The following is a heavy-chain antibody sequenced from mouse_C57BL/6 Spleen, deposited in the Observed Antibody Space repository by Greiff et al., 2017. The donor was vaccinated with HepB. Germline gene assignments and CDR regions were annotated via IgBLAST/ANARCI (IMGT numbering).Heavy chain of an antibody. CDR1: GYTFTSYW. CDR2: IDPSDSYT. V-gene: IGHV1-50*01. Sequence: QVQLQQPGAELVKPGASVKLSCKASGYTFTSYWMQWVKQRPGQGLEWIGEIDPSDSYTNYNQKFKGKATLTVDTSSSTAYMQLSSLTSEDSAVYYYARRDGYNYFDYWGQGTTLTVSS. J-gene: IGHJ2*01. CDR3: ARRDGYNYFDY. D-gene: IGHD2-2*01.